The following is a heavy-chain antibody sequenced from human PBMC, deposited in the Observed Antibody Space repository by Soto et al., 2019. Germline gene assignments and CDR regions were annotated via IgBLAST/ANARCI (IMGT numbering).Heavy chain of an antibody. CDR2: IIPILGIA. D-gene: IGHD3-9*01. CDR3: EGGEDDILTGPDY. CDR1: GGTFSSYT. V-gene: IGHV1-69*02. J-gene: IGHJ4*02. Sequence: QVQLVQSGAEVKKPGSSVKVSCKASGGTFSSYTISWVRQAPGQGLEWMGRIIPILGIANYAQKFQGRVTITADNSTSKDYMELSSLRSEDTAVYYCEGGEDDILTGPDYWGQGTLVTVSS.